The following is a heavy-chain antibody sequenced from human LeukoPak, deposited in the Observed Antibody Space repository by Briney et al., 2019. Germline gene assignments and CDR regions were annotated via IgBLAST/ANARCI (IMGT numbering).Heavy chain of an antibody. CDR2: ISYDGNNK. Sequence: PGRSLRLSCAASGFTFSNHDMHWVRQAPGKGREWVTDISYDGNNKYYVDSVKGRFTISRDNSKNTLYLQMNSPRVEDTAVYYWAIGRITMVRGVRARLDPWGQGTLVTVSS. D-gene: IGHD3-10*01. CDR3: AIGRITMVRGVRARLDP. J-gene: IGHJ5*02. CDR1: GFTFSNHD. V-gene: IGHV3-30*03.